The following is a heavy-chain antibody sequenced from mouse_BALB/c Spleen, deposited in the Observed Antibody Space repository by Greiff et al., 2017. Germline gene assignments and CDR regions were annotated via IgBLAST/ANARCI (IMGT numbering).Heavy chain of an antibody. Sequence: EVMLVESGGGLVKPGGSLKLSCAASGFTFSSYAMSWVRQTPEKRLEWVASLSSGGSTYYPDSVKGRFTISRDNARNILYLQMSSLRSEDTAMYYCARPDGYYWYFDVWGAGTTVTVSS. CDR1: GFTFSSYA. V-gene: IGHV5-6-5*01. J-gene: IGHJ1*01. D-gene: IGHD2-3*01. CDR2: LSSGGST. CDR3: ARPDGYYWYFDV.